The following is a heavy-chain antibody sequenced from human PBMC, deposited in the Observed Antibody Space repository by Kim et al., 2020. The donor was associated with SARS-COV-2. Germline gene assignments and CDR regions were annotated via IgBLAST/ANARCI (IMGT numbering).Heavy chain of an antibody. Sequence: GGSLRLSCAASGFTFSSYAMSWVRRAPGKGLEWVSAISGSGGSTYYADSVKGRFTISRDNSKNTLYLQMNSLRAEDTAVYYCAKARGRITMTPNWFDPWGQGTLVTVSS. J-gene: IGHJ5*02. CDR2: ISGSGGST. CDR1: GFTFSSYA. D-gene: IGHD3-22*01. CDR3: AKARGRITMTPNWFDP. V-gene: IGHV3-23*01.